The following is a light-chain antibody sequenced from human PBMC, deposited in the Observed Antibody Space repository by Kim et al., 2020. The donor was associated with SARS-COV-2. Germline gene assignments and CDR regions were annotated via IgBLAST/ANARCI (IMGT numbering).Light chain of an antibody. V-gene: IGKV4-1*01. CDR1: QTVLHSSSNLNC. Sequence: DIVMTQSPDSLAVSLGARATINCKSSQTVLHSSSNLNCIAWYQQKPGQPPKLLIYWASTREPGVPDRFSGSGSGTDFTLTISSLQAEDVAVYYCQQYYGNPFIFGPGTKVDIK. CDR3: QQYYGNPFI. CDR2: WAS. J-gene: IGKJ3*01.